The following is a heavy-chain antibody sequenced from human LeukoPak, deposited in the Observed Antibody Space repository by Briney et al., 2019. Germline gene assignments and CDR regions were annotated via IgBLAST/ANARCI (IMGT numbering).Heavy chain of an antibody. J-gene: IGHJ4*02. CDR2: IYYSGST. Sequence: PSETLSLTCTVSGGSISSGDYYWSWIRQPPGKGLKWIGYIYYSGSTYYNPSLKSRVTISVDTSKNQFSLKLSSVTAADTAVYYCASTFGVVTYFDYWGQGTLVTVSS. D-gene: IGHD3-3*01. CDR3: ASTFGVVTYFDY. V-gene: IGHV4-30-4*01. CDR1: GGSISSGDYY.